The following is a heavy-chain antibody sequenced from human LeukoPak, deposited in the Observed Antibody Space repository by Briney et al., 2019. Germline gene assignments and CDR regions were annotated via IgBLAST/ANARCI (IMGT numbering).Heavy chain of an antibody. CDR2: ISAYNSNT. V-gene: IGHV1-18*01. CDR1: GYTFTSYG. J-gene: IGHJ4*02. CDR3: ARAEYCSSTSCYSGGRLYSSSAGDY. Sequence: ASMKVSCKASGYTFTSYGISRVRQAPGQGLEWMGWISAYNSNTNYAQKLQGRVTMTTDTSTSTAYMELRSLRSDDTAVYYCARAEYCSSTSCYSGGRLYSSSAGDYWGQGTLVTVSS. D-gene: IGHD2-2*01.